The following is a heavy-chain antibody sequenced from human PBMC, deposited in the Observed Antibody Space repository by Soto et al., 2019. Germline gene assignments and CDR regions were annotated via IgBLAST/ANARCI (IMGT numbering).Heavy chain of an antibody. CDR3: TRGAAFDI. CDR1: GYNFTWYA. CDR2: MNPNSGNT. V-gene: IGHV1-8*01. Sequence: CRASGYNFTWYAVSWVRQATGQGLEWMGWMNPNSGNTGYVQKFQGRITMTRNTSISTAYMELSSLRSEDTAVYYCTRGAAFDIWGQGTMVTVSS. J-gene: IGHJ3*02.